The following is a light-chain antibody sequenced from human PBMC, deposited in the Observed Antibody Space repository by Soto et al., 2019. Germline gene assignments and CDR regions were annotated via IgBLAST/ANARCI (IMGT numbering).Light chain of an antibody. J-gene: IGKJ1*01. CDR1: QSLNNE. CDR2: DAS. V-gene: IGKV1-5*01. Sequence: DIQMTQSPSTLSGAVGDRVTSTCRASQSLNNELAWYQQKPGKAPKFLTYDASSLESGVPSRFSGSGSGKEFTLTIRSLQPDDFAPYYCQQYNSYWAFGQGTKVDIK. CDR3: QQYNSYWA.